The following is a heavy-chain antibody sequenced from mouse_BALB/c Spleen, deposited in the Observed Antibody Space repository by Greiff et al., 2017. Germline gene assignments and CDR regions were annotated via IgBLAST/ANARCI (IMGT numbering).Heavy chain of an antibody. CDR3: ARHGASDAMDY. J-gene: IGHJ4*01. Sequence: EVQLVESGGGLVQPGGSLKLSCAASGFTFSSYTMSWVRQTPEKRLEWVAYISNGGGSTYYPDTVKGRFTISRDNAKNTLYLQMSSLKSEDTAMYYCARHGASDAMDYWGQGTSDTVSS. V-gene: IGHV5-12-2*01. CDR1: GFTFSSYT. CDR2: ISNGGGST.